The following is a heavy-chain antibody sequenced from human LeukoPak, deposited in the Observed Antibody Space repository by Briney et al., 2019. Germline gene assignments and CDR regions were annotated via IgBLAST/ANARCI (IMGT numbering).Heavy chain of an antibody. J-gene: IGHJ4*02. V-gene: IGHV4-34*01. CDR3: ARVLGAGANPFDY. D-gene: IGHD1-26*01. Sequence: SETLSLTCAVYGGSFSGYYWSWIRQTPGKVLEWIGEINHSGSTNYNPSLKSRVTISVDTSKNQFSLKLSSVTAADTAVYYCARVLGAGANPFDYWGQGTLVTVSS. CDR1: GGSFSGYY. CDR2: INHSGST.